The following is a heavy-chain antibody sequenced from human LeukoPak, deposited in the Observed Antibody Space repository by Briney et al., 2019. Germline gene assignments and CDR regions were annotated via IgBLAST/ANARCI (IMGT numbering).Heavy chain of an antibody. CDR1: GFTFSNYA. V-gene: IGHV3-23*01. CDR3: AKDLGGSSPLGTDY. CDR2: IRGSGSTT. D-gene: IGHD2-2*01. J-gene: IGHJ4*02. Sequence: PGGSLRLSCAASGFTFSNYAMTWVRQAPGKGLEWVSGIRGSGSTTYHADPVKGRFTISRDNSKNTLYLQMNSLRAEDTAVYYCAKDLGGSSPLGTDYWGQGTLVTVSS.